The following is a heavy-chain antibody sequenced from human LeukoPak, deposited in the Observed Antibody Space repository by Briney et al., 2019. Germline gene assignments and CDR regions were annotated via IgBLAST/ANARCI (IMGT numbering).Heavy chain of an antibody. CDR2: IGTAGDT. Sequence: GGSLRLSCAASGFTFSSYDMHWVRQATGKGLEWVSAIGTAGDTYYPGSVKGRFTISRENAKNSLYLQMNSLRAGDTAVYYCARAALYYYDSTLLDYWGQGALVTVSS. D-gene: IGHD3-22*01. V-gene: IGHV3-13*01. J-gene: IGHJ4*02. CDR1: GFTFSSYD. CDR3: ARAALYYYDSTLLDY.